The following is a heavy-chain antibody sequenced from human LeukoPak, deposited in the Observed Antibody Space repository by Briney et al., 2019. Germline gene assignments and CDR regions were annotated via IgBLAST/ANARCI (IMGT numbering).Heavy chain of an antibody. CDR3: ARGVWLARDY. CDR2: IYYSGST. V-gene: IGHV4-59*01. CDR1: GGSISSYY. D-gene: IGHD6-19*01. Sequence: SETLSLTCTVSGGSISSYYWSWIRQPPGKGLEWIGYIYYSGSTNYNPSLKSRVTISVDTSKNQFSLKLSSVTAADTAVYYCARGVWLARDYWGQGTLVTVSS. J-gene: IGHJ4*02.